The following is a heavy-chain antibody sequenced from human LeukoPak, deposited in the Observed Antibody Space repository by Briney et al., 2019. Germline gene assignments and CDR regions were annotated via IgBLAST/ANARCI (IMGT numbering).Heavy chain of an antibody. CDR1: GHTLTKLS. CDR2: FDPEDGEA. V-gene: IGHV1-24*01. Sequence: ASVKVSCKVSGHTLTKLSIQWVRQAPGKGLEWMGGFDPEDGEAIYAQNFQGRGTMTEDTSTDTAYMELRSLRSDDTAVYYCAKPQHIVVVGDAFDIWGQGTMVTVSS. D-gene: IGHD2-15*01. CDR3: AKPQHIVVVGDAFDI. J-gene: IGHJ3*02.